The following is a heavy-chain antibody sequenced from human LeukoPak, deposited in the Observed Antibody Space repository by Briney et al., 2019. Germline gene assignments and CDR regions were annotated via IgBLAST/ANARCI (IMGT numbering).Heavy chain of an antibody. Sequence: GGSLRLSCAASGFTFDDYAMHWVRQAPGKGLEWVSLISGDGGSTYYADSVKGRFTISRDNSKNSLYLQMNSLRTEDTALYYCAKGRFRLRFLEWRVPYFDYWGQGTLVTVSS. J-gene: IGHJ4*02. CDR2: ISGDGGST. V-gene: IGHV3-43*02. CDR3: AKGRFRLRFLEWRVPYFDY. D-gene: IGHD3-3*01. CDR1: GFTFDDYA.